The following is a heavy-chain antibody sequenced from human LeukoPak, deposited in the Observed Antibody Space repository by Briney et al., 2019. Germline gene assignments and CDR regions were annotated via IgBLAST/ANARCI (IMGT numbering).Heavy chain of an antibody. V-gene: IGHV4-30-2*05. CDR2: IYHSGST. D-gene: IGHD3-9*01. CDR1: GGSISSSSYY. Sequence: SETLSLTCTVSGGSISSSSYYWSWIRQPPGKGLEWIGYIYHSGSTYYNPSLKSRVTISVDTSKNQFSLKLSSVTAADTAVYYCARDYDILTGPLSYYYGMDVWGQGTLVTVSS. J-gene: IGHJ6*02. CDR3: ARDYDILTGPLSYYYGMDV.